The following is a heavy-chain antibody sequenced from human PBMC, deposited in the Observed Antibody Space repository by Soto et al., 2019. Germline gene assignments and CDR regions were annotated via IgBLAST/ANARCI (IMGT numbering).Heavy chain of an antibody. CDR2: ISGSGGST. CDR1: GFTSRTFT. D-gene: IGHD6-13*01. CDR3: AKADFSLRSPDWEEGYSSSWYHY. V-gene: IGHV3-23*01. J-gene: IGHJ4*02. Sequence: PGGSLRLSCAASGFTSRTFTMNWVRQAPGKGLEWVSAISGSGGSTYYADSVKGRFTISRDNSKNTLYLQMNSLRAEDTAVYYCAKADFSLRSPDWEEGYSSSWYHYWGQGTLVTVSS.